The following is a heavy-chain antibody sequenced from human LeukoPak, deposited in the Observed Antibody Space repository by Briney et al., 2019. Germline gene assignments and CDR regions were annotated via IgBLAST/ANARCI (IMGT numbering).Heavy chain of an antibody. CDR2: SNPNSGGT. CDR1: GYTFTGCY. CDR3: ARGASSSWYGTFDY. V-gene: IGHV1-2*02. D-gene: IGHD6-13*01. J-gene: IGHJ4*02. Sequence: GASVTVSCKASGYTFTGCYMHWVRQAPGQGLEWVGWSNPNSGGTNCAHKFQGRVSMTSDTSNTTDYMELSRLSSVATAVYYCARGASSSWYGTFDYWGQGTLVTVSS.